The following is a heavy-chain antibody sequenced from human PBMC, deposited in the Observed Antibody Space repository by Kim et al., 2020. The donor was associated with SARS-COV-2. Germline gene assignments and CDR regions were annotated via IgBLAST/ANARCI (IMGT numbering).Heavy chain of an antibody. V-gene: IGHV4-59*01. D-gene: IGHD3-10*01. CDR3: ARARVRGVPLDY. J-gene: IGHJ4*02. Sequence: NYNPSLKSRVTISVDTSKNQFSLKLSSVTAADTAVYYCARARVRGVPLDYWGQGTLVTVSS.